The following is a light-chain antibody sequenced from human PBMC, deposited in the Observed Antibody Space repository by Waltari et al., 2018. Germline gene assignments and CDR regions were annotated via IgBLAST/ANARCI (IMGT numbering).Light chain of an antibody. CDR1: QSIKIY. V-gene: IGKV1-39*01. J-gene: IGKJ2*01. CDR3: QQSYSHPQT. Sequence: DIQLTQSPSSLSASVGDRVTIACRASQSIKIYLNWYQQKSGKAPKLLIYAASNLQSGVPSRFSGSGSGTDFTLTISSLQPEDFATYYCQQSYSHPQTFGQGTKLEI. CDR2: AAS.